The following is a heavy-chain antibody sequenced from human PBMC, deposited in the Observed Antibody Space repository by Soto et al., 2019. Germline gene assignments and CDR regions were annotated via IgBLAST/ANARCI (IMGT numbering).Heavy chain of an antibody. CDR1: GYTFTRYE. D-gene: IGHD3-3*01. J-gene: IGHJ6*02. Sequence: ASVQVSRRPSGYTFTRYERNCVRQATGQGLDWMGWMNPNSGNTGYAQKFQGRVTMTRNTSISTAYMELSSLRSEDTAVYYCARIGRFLEWLLPVYYGMDVWGQGTTVTGS. V-gene: IGHV1-8*01. CDR3: ARIGRFLEWLLPVYYGMDV. CDR2: MNPNSGNT.